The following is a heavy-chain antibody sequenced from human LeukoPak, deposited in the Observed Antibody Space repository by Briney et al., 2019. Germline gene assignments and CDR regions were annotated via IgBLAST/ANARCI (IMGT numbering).Heavy chain of an antibody. J-gene: IGHJ4*02. CDR1: GVSISSSNSY. D-gene: IGHD3/OR15-3a*01. CDR3: ARQTGSGLFILP. V-gene: IGHV4-39*01. Sequence: SETLSLTCTVSGVSISSSNSYWGWIRQPPGKGLEWIGSIYYSGNTYYNASLKSQVSISIDTSKNQFSLRLTSVTAADTAVYYCARQTGSGLFILPGGQGALVTVSS. CDR2: IYYSGNT.